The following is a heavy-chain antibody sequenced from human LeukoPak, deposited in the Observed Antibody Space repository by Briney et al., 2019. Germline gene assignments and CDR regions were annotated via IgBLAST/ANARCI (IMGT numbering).Heavy chain of an antibody. V-gene: IGHV4-59*01. D-gene: IGHD4-17*01. CDR2: IYYSGST. J-gene: IGHJ4*02. CDR3: ARGIESYGDYGY. Sequence: SETLSLTCTVSGGSISSYYWSWIRQPPGKGLEWIGYIYYSGSTNYNPSLKSRVTISVDTSKNQFSLKLSSVTAADTAVYYCARGIESYGDYGYWGQGILVTVSS. CDR1: GGSISSYY.